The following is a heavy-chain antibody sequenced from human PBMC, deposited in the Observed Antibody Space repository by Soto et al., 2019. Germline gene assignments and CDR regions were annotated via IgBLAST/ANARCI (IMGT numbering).Heavy chain of an antibody. J-gene: IGHJ4*02. Sequence: QVQLVQSGAEVKKPGSSVKVSCKASGGTFSSYTISWVRQAPGQGLEWMGRILPILGIANYAQKFQGRVTITADQSASTPSMEMGGQRSEYTAVYDCAGGDGYNQDYWGQGTLVTVSS. CDR1: GGTFSSYT. CDR3: AGGDGYNQDY. CDR2: ILPILGIA. V-gene: IGHV1-69*02. D-gene: IGHD2-21*01.